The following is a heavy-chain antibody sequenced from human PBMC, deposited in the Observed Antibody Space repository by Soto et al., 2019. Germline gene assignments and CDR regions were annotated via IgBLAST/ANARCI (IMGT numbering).Heavy chain of an antibody. J-gene: IGHJ4*02. Sequence: SVKVSCKASGGTFSSYAISWVRQAPGQGLEWMGGIIPIFGTANYAQKFQGRVTITADESTSTAYMELSSLRSEDTAVYYCAREWSYDSSGPLSYWGQGTLVTVSS. D-gene: IGHD3-22*01. V-gene: IGHV1-69*13. CDR3: AREWSYDSSGPLSY. CDR1: GGTFSSYA. CDR2: IIPIFGTA.